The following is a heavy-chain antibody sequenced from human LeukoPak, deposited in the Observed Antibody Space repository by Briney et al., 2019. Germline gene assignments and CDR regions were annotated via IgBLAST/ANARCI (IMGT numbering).Heavy chain of an antibody. Sequence: PSETLSLTCAVYGGSFSGYYWSWIRQPPGKGLEWIGEINHSGSTNYNPSLKSRVTISVDTSKNQFSLKLSSVTAADTAVYYCARGGGSYYFYWGQGTLVTVSS. D-gene: IGHD1-26*01. CDR2: INHSGST. CDR3: ARGGGSYYFY. V-gene: IGHV4-34*01. CDR1: GGSFSGYY. J-gene: IGHJ4*02.